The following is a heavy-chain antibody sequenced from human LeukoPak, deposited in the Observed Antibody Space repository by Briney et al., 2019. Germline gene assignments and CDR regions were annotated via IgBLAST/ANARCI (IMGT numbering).Heavy chain of an antibody. CDR1: GYSFTNYW. CDR3: ARTPAVTPDY. V-gene: IGHV5-10-1*01. Sequence: GEYLRISCKGSGYSFTNYWISWVRQMPGKGLEWMGRIDPSDSYTNYSPSFQGHVTISADKSISTAYLQWSSLKASDTAMYYCARTPAVTPDYWGQGTLVTVSS. CDR2: IDPSDSYT. J-gene: IGHJ4*02. D-gene: IGHD4-11*01.